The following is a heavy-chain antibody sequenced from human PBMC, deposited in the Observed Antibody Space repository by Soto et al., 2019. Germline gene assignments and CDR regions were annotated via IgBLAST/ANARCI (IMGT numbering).Heavy chain of an antibody. CDR2: ISWDGSNR. CDR1: GFTFDEYA. D-gene: IGHD3-3*01. V-gene: IGHV3-43D*04. J-gene: IGHJ4*02. CDR3: AKDISRGPTKNYDFWSGPDY. Sequence: GGSLRLSCAASGFTFDEYAMHWVRQPPGKGLEWVSLISWDGSNRYYADSVQGRFTISRDNSKYSLYLEMNSLRPEDAALYYCAKDISRGPTKNYDFWSGPDYWGQGTLVTVSS.